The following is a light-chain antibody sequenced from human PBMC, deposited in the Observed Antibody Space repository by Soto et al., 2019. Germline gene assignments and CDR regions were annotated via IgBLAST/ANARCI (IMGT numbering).Light chain of an antibody. CDR1: SSDVGGYDF. CDR3: SSYTSSTSWV. Sequence: QSALTQPASVSGSPGQSITISCTGTSSDVGGYDFVSWYQQHPGKAPKLIIYDVSNRPSGVSNRFSGPKSGNTASLTISGLQAEDEADYYCSSYTSSTSWVFGGGTKLTVL. J-gene: IGLJ3*02. CDR2: DVS. V-gene: IGLV2-14*03.